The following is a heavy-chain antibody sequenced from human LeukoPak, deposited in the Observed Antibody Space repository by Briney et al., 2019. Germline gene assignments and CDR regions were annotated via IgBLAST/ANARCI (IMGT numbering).Heavy chain of an antibody. CDR2: INSDGGNT. J-gene: IGHJ3*02. V-gene: IGHV3-74*01. Sequence: PGGSVRLSCAASGFTFSTYWIHWVREAPGKGLVWVSRINSDGGNTVYADSAKGRFTIPRDNVKNTVYLQMNSLSVEDTAFYYCAREAYSNYANDMWSQGRLVIVSS. D-gene: IGHD5-18*01. CDR3: AREAYSNYANDM. CDR1: GFTFSTYW.